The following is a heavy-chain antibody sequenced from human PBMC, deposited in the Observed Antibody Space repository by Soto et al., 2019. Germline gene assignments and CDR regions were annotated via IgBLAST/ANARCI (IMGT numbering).Heavy chain of an antibody. CDR3: SRINYDSSGSHRSGYYFDY. V-gene: IGHV3-7*01. CDR1: GFTFSSYW. J-gene: IGHJ4*02. D-gene: IGHD3-22*01. Sequence: HPGGSLRLSCAASGFTFSSYWMSWVRQAPGKGLEWVANIKQDGSEKYYVDSVKGRFTISRDNAKNSLYLQMNSLRAEDTAVYYCSRINYDSSGSHRSGYYFDYWGQGTLVTVSS. CDR2: IKQDGSEK.